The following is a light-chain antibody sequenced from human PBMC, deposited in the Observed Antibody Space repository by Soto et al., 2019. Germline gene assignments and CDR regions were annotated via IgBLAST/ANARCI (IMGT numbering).Light chain of an antibody. V-gene: IGKV3-15*01. J-gene: IGKJ3*01. CDR2: AAS. CDR3: QEYSKWPLFT. Sequence: EIVVTQSPGILSVSPGDRATLSCRASQSVGSNLAWYQQKPGQAPTLLIYAASTRATGLPARFSGSGSGTDFTLTISSLQSEDFAVYYCQEYSKWPLFTFGHGTRVDIK. CDR1: QSVGSN.